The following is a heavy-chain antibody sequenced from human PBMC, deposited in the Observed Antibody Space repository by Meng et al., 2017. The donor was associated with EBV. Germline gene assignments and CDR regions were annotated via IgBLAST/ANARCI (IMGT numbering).Heavy chain of an antibody. Sequence: GHLVQCWTEVKKPGASVNVSCNAAGYSVTGYYMHWVRPPLGQGLELMGRINPNSVGTNYAQKFQGRVTMTSDTSISTAYMELSRLRSDDTAVYYCARVGIAVAGTGDYWGQGTLVTVS. CDR3: ARVGIAVAGTGDY. D-gene: IGHD6-19*01. CDR1: GYSVTGYY. V-gene: IGHV1-2*06. J-gene: IGHJ4*02. CDR2: INPNSVGT.